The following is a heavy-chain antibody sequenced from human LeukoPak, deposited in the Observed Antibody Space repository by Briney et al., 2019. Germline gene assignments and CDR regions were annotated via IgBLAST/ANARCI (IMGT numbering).Heavy chain of an antibody. CDR3: ARDRGRWYSSGWYPGDY. J-gene: IGHJ4*02. V-gene: IGHV3-11*04. Sequence: GGSLRLSCAASGFTFSDYYMSWIRQAPGKGLEWVSYISSSGSTIYCADSVKGRFTISRDNAKNSLYLQMNSLRAEDTAVYYCARDRGRWYSSGWYPGDYWGQGTLVTVSS. CDR2: ISSSGSTI. CDR1: GFTFSDYY. D-gene: IGHD6-19*01.